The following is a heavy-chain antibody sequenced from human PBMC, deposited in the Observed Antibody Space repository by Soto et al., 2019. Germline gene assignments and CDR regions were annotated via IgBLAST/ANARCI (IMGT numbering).Heavy chain of an antibody. Sequence: GASVKVSCKASGFTFTSSAVQWVRQARGQRLEWIGWIVVGSGNTNYAQKFQERVTITRDMSTSTAYMELSSLRSEDTAVYYCAADPRLGWTPYYGMDVWGQGTTVTVSS. CDR3: AADPRLGWTPYYGMDV. CDR2: IVVGSGNT. CDR1: GFTFTSSA. V-gene: IGHV1-58*01. J-gene: IGHJ6*02. D-gene: IGHD2-15*01.